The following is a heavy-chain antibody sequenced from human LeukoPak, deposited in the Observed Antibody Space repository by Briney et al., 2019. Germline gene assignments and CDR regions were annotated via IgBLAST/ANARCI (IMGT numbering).Heavy chain of an antibody. V-gene: IGHV3-30-3*01. D-gene: IGHD5-18*01. CDR3: ARDLSGGYRGYFDY. CDR1: GFTFSSYA. Sequence: PGRSLRLSCAASGFTFSSYAMHWVRQAPGKGLEWVAVISYDGSNKYYADSVKGRFTISRDNSKNTLYLQMNSLRAEDTAVYYCARDLSGGYRGYFDYWGQGTLVTVSS. CDR2: ISYDGSNK. J-gene: IGHJ4*02.